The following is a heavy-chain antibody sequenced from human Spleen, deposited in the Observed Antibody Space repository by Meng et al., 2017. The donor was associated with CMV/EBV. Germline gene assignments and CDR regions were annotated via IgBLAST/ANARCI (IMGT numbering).Heavy chain of an antibody. D-gene: IGHD1-26*01. J-gene: IGHJ3*01. Sequence: GSLRLSCTVSGSSVTSAYYWAWIRQPPGKELEWIGSIYHRGNTYYIPSLSSRLTMSADTSKNQFSLKLTSVTAADTAMYYCAREVGAPYFDLWGQGTMVTVSS. CDR3: AREVGAPYFDL. CDR2: IYHRGNT. CDR1: GSSVTSAYY. V-gene: IGHV4-38-2*02.